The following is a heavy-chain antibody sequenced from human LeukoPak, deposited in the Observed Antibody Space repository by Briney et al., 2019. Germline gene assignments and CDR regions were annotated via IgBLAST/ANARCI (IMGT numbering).Heavy chain of an antibody. Sequence: GGSLRLSCAASGFTFDDYAMHWVRQAPGKGLEWVSLISGDGGSTYYADSVKRRFTISRANSKNSLYLQMNSLRAEDTAVYYCAKDRDYDFWSGYCHFDYWGQGTLVTVSS. V-gene: IGHV3-43*02. D-gene: IGHD3-3*01. CDR3: AKDRDYDFWSGYCHFDY. J-gene: IGHJ4*02. CDR2: ISGDGGST. CDR1: GFTFDDYA.